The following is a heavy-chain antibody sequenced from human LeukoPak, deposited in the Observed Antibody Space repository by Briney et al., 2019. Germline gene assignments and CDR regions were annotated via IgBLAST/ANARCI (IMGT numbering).Heavy chain of an antibody. CDR3: ARGPGYCSSTSCYNLDY. Sequence: SETLSLTCTVSGGSISTSDFYWGWVRQHPGKGLEWIGYIYYSGSTYYNPSLKSRVTISVDTSKNQFSLKLSSVTAADTAVYYCARGPGYCSSTSCYNLDYWGQGTLVTVSS. CDR2: IYYSGST. CDR1: GGSISTSDFY. D-gene: IGHD2-2*02. V-gene: IGHV4-31*03. J-gene: IGHJ4*02.